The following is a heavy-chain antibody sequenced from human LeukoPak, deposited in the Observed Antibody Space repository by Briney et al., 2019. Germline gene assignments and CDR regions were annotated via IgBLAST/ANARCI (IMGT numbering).Heavy chain of an antibody. CDR3: ARARGLYCSSTSCYADAFDI. J-gene: IGHJ3*02. D-gene: IGHD2-2*01. Sequence: KPSQTLSLTCTVSGGSISSGDYYWSWIRQPPGKGLEWIGYIYYSGSTYYNPSLKSRVTISVDTSKNQCSLKLSSVTAADTAVYYCARARGLYCSSTSCYADAFDIWGQGTMVTVSS. V-gene: IGHV4-30-4*08. CDR2: IYYSGST. CDR1: GGSISSGDYY.